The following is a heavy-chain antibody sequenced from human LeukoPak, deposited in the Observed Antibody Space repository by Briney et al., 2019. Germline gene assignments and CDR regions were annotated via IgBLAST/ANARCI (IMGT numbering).Heavy chain of an antibody. V-gene: IGHV4-38-2*02. J-gene: IGHJ4*02. CDR1: GYSISSGYY. Sequence: SETLSLTCTVSGYSISSGYYWGWIRQPPGKGLEWIGSIYHSGSTYYNPSLKSRVTISVDTSKNQFSLKLSSVTAADTAVYYCARDLGSPFDYWGQGTLVTVSS. CDR2: IYHSGST. CDR3: ARDLGSPFDY. D-gene: IGHD1-26*01.